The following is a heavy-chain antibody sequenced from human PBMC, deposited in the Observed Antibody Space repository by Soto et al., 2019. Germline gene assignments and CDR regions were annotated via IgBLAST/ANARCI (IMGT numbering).Heavy chain of an antibody. J-gene: IGHJ4*02. CDR2: ISYDGSNK. Sequence: QVQLVESGGGVVQPGRSLRLSCAASGFTFSSYAMHWVRKAPGKGLEWVAVISYDGSNKYYADSVKGRFTISRDNSKNTLYLQMNSLRAEDTAVYYCARDPSESYDSSGYYPDYWGQGTLVTVSS. CDR1: GFTFSSYA. V-gene: IGHV3-30-3*01. CDR3: ARDPSESYDSSGYYPDY. D-gene: IGHD3-22*01.